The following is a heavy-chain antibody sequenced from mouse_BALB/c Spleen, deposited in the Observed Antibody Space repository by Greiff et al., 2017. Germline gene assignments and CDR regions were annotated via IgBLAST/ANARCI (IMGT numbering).Heavy chain of an antibody. CDR1: GFDFSRYW. V-gene: IGHV4-1*02. Sequence: EVKLMESGGGLVQPGGSLKLSCAASGFDFSRYWMSWVRQAPGKGLEWIGEINPDSSTINYTPSLKDKFIISRDNAKNTLYLQMSKVRSEDTALYYCARRVWLRGYFDYWGQGTTLTVSS. CDR3: ARRVWLRGYFDY. CDR2: INPDSSTI. D-gene: IGHD2-2*01. J-gene: IGHJ2*01.